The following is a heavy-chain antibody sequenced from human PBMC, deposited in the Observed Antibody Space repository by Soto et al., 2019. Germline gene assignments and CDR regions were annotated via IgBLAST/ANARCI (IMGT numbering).Heavy chain of an antibody. Sequence: GGSLRLSCAASGFTFSSYGMHWVRQAPGKGLEWVALIWYDGSNKYYADSVKGRFTISRDNSKNTLYLQMNSLRAEDTAVYYCARTGNCSSTSCYEGTWYFDYWGQGTVVTVSS. V-gene: IGHV3-33*01. J-gene: IGHJ4*02. CDR3: ARTGNCSSTSCYEGTWYFDY. CDR1: GFTFSSYG. CDR2: IWYDGSNK. D-gene: IGHD2-2*01.